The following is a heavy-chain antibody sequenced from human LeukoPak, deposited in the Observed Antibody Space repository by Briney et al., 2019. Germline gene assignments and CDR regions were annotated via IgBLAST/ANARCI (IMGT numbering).Heavy chain of an antibody. CDR2: IYYSGST. Sequence: SETLSLTCTVSGGSISSSSYYWGWIRQPPGKGLEWIGSIYYSGSTYYNPSLKSRVTISVDTSKNQFSLKLSSVTAADTAVYYCARGREYCSGGSCYRYYYYYMDVWGKGTTVTVSS. V-gene: IGHV4-39*01. CDR3: ARGREYCSGGSCYRYYYYYMDV. CDR1: GGSISSSSYY. D-gene: IGHD2-15*01. J-gene: IGHJ6*03.